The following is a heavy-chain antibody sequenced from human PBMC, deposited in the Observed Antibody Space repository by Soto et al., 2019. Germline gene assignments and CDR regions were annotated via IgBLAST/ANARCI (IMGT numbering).Heavy chain of an antibody. D-gene: IGHD3-3*01. CDR3: AGSTIFGVVIPGY. Sequence: SVKVSCKASGFTFTSSAVQWVRQARGQRLEWIGWIVVGSGNTNYAQKFQERVTITRDMSTSTAYMELSSLRSEDTAVYYCAGSTIFGVVIPGYWGQGTLVTVSS. V-gene: IGHV1-58*01. CDR1: GFTFTSSA. CDR2: IVVGSGNT. J-gene: IGHJ4*02.